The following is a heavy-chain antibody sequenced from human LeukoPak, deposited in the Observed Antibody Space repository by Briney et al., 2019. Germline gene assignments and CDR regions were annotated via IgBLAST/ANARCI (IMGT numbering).Heavy chain of an antibody. CDR3: ARLYYCDAGGYPNP. Sequence: SETLSLTCTVSGDSITSSTYYWGWLPQPPGKGLGWLGSIYYTGSTYYNPSLKSRVTISVDTSKNQFSLKLRSVTAADTAVYYCARLYYCDAGGYPNPWGQGTLVTVSS. D-gene: IGHD3-22*01. CDR2: IYYTGST. J-gene: IGHJ5*02. V-gene: IGHV4-39*01. CDR1: GDSITSSTYY.